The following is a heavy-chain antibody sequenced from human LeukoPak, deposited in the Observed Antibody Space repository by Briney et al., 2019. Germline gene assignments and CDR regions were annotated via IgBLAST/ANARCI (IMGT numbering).Heavy chain of an antibody. Sequence: PGGSLRLSCAASGFTFSSYSMNWVRQAPGKGLEWVSGINWNGGSTGYADSVKGRFTISRDNAKNSLHPQMNSLRAEDTALYYCARVRVVWDLDDAFDIWGQGTMVTVSS. CDR2: INWNGGST. CDR3: ARVRVVWDLDDAFDI. D-gene: IGHD1-26*01. J-gene: IGHJ3*02. V-gene: IGHV3-20*04. CDR1: GFTFSSYS.